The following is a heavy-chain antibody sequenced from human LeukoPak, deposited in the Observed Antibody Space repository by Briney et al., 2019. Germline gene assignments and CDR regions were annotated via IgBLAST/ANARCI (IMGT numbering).Heavy chain of an antibody. Sequence: PSETLSLTCTVSGGSISSYYWSWIRQPPGKGLEWIGYIYYSGSTNYNPSLKSRVTISVDTSKNQFSLKLSSVTAADTAVYYCARADSSGYYYPDWFDPWGQGTLVTVSS. CDR2: IYYSGST. CDR3: ARADSSGYYYPDWFDP. CDR1: GGSISSYY. V-gene: IGHV4-59*12. D-gene: IGHD3-22*01. J-gene: IGHJ5*02.